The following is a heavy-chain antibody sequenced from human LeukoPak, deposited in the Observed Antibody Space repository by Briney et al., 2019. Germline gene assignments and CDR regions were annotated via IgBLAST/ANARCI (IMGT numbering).Heavy chain of an antibody. D-gene: IGHD3-10*01. CDR2: INHSGST. J-gene: IGHJ4*02. CDR3: ARATPATRWFGD. Sequence: SETLSLTCAVYGGSFSGYYWSWIRQPPGKGLEWIGEINHSGSTNYNPSLKSRVTISVDTSKNQFSLKLSSGTAADTAVYYCARATPATRWFGDWGQGTLVTVSS. CDR1: GGSFSGYY. V-gene: IGHV4-34*01.